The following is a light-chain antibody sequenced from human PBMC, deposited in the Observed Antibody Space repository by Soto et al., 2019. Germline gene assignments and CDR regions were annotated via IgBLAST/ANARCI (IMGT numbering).Light chain of an antibody. V-gene: IGLV3-1*01. Sequence: ELTQPPSVSVSPGQTASITCSGDKLGDKYACWYQQKPGQSPVLVIYQDSKRPSGIPERFSGSNSGNTATLTISGTQAMDEADYYCQAWDSSTVVVFGGGTKLTVL. J-gene: IGLJ2*01. CDR3: QAWDSSTVVV. CDR2: QDS. CDR1: KLGDKY.